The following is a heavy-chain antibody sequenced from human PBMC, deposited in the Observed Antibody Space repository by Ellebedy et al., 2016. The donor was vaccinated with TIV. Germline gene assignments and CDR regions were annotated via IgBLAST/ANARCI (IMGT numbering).Heavy chain of an antibody. D-gene: IGHD5-18*01. CDR1: GGSISGYY. CDR3: ARDGEGRYSYGTDY. J-gene: IGHJ4*02. CDR2: IYYSGST. Sequence: MPSETLSLTCIVSGGSISGYYWSWIRQPPGKGLEWIGYIYYSGSTNYNPSLKSRVTISVDTSKNQFSLKLSSVTAADTAVYYCARDGEGRYSYGTDYWGQGTLVTVSS. V-gene: IGHV4-59*01.